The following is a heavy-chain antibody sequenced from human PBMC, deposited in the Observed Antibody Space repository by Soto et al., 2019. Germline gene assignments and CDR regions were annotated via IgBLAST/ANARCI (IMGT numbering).Heavy chain of an antibody. CDR3: ARLGGDHRYALVV. D-gene: IGHD3-16*02. Sequence: GESLQISCRGSGYTLTGYWIGWVRQMPGKGLEWMGIINPGDSDTRYSPSFQGQVTISVDKSIGTAYLRWSSLKASATAIYYCARLGGDHRYALVVWSLGTSVTVSS. CDR1: GYTLTGYW. J-gene: IGHJ6*02. CDR2: INPGDSDT. V-gene: IGHV5-51*01.